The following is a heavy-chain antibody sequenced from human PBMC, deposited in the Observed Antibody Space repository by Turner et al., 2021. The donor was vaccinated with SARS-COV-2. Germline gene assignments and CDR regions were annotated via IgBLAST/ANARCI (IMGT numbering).Heavy chain of an antibody. CDR3: ARHGDYCCAH. V-gene: IGHV3-7*01. Sequence: EVQLVASGVALVQPGGSLRLSCAASGFTFSTYWMAWVRHRPGKGREWGSKRRPDGNDQYDVGAVKGRFTISRDNVENTMFLQMNRLRAEDTAVYDCARHGDYCCAHWGQGTLVTVSS. CDR1: GFTFSTYW. D-gene: IGHD4-17*01. J-gene: IGHJ4*02. CDR2: RRPDGNDQ.